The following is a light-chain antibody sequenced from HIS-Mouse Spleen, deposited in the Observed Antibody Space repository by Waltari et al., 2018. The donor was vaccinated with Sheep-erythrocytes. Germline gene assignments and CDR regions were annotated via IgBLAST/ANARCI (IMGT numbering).Light chain of an antibody. Sequence: QSPLTQPRSVSGSPGQSVTIPSTAPRSDVGVINYVPWYQQHPGKAPKLMIYDVSKRPAGVPDGFSGSKSGNTASLTISGLQAEDEADYYCCSYAGSSTPWVFGGGTKLTVL. J-gene: IGLJ3*02. CDR3: CSYAGSSTPWV. CDR1: RSDVGVINY. CDR2: DVS. V-gene: IGLV2-11*02.